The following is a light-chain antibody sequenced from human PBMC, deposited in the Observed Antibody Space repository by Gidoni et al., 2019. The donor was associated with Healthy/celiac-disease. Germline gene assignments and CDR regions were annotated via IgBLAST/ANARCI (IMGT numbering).Light chain of an antibody. Sequence: EIVMTQSPATLSLSPGELATHSCRASPGGGSNLAWYQQKTGQAPRLLIYGASTRATGIPARFSGSGSGTEFTPTISSLQSEDFAVYYWQQYNNWPRTFGQGTKVEIK. CDR2: GAS. J-gene: IGKJ1*01. V-gene: IGKV3-15*01. CDR3: QQYNNWPRT. CDR1: PGGGSN.